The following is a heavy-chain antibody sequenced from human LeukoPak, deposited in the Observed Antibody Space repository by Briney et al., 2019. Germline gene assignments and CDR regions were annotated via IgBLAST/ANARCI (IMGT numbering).Heavy chain of an antibody. CDR3: ARGNPPVDTAMNYNWFDP. J-gene: IGHJ5*02. Sequence: ASVKVSCKASGGTFSSYAISWVRQAPGQGLEWMGGIIPIFGTANYAQKFQGRVTITADESTSTAYMELRSLRSDDTAVYYCARGNPPVDTAMNYNWFDPWGQGTLVTVSS. V-gene: IGHV1-69*13. D-gene: IGHD5-18*01. CDR1: GGTFSSYA. CDR2: IIPIFGTA.